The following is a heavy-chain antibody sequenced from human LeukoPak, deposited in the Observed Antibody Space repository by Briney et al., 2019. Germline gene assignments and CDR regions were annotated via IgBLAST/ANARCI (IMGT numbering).Heavy chain of an antibody. Sequence: PGGSLRLSCAGSRFTLSNYWMSWVRQAPGKGLEWVANIKQDGSETYYVDSVKGRFTISRDNAKNSLSLQMNSLRAEDTAVYYCARQRGSGCLDYWGQGTLVTVSS. J-gene: IGHJ4*02. CDR1: RFTLSNYW. CDR2: IKQDGSET. D-gene: IGHD6-19*01. CDR3: ARQRGSGCLDY. V-gene: IGHV3-7*01.